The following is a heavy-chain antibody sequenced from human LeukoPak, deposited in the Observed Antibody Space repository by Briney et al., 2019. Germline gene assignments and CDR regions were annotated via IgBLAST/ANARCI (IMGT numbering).Heavy chain of an antibody. CDR1: GGSISSYY. CDR2: IYYSGST. V-gene: IGHV4-59*01. Sequence: PSETLSLTCTVSGGSISSYYWSWIRQPPGKGLEWIGYIYYSGSTNYNPSLKSRVTISVDTSKNQFSLKLSSVTAADTAVYYCAREVRYSSSWIDYWGQGTLVTVSS. D-gene: IGHD6-13*01. CDR3: AREVRYSSSWIDY. J-gene: IGHJ4*02.